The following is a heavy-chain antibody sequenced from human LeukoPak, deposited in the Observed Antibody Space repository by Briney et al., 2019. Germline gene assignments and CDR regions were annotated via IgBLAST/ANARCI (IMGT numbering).Heavy chain of an antibody. CDR2: ISDSGHST. CDR1: GFTFTNYD. Sequence: GGSLRLSCAASGFTFTNYDMSWVRQAPGKGLEWVATISDSGHSTSYADSVKGRFTISRDNSKNTLYLQMNSLRAEDTALYYCATGEFYFDFWGQGTLVTVSS. J-gene: IGHJ4*02. D-gene: IGHD3-16*01. V-gene: IGHV3-23*01. CDR3: ATGEFYFDF.